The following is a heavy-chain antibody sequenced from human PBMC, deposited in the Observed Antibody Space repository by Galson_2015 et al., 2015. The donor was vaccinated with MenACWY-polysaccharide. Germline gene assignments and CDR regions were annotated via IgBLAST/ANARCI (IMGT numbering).Heavy chain of an antibody. Sequence: LRLSCAASGFTFHSYGMSWVRQAPGKGLEWVSIISGGGGTTYYADSVKGRFTISRDNSKDTLYLQMNSLRAEDTAIYYCAKGASGSYYPFDYWGHGTLVTVSS. J-gene: IGHJ4*01. V-gene: IGHV3-23*01. D-gene: IGHD3-10*01. CDR2: ISGGGGTT. CDR1: GFTFHSYG. CDR3: AKGASGSYYPFDY.